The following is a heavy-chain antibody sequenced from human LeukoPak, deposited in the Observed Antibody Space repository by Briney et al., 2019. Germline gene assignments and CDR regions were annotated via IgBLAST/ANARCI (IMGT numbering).Heavy chain of an antibody. Sequence: SETLSLTCTVSGGSINNYYWSWIRQPPGKGLEWIGNIYYIGGTNYNPSLKSRVSMSVDTSKNQFSLSLASLTAADTAVYYCARRVGSRSLDVWGLGTMVTVSS. V-gene: IGHV4-59*08. D-gene: IGHD2-15*01. J-gene: IGHJ3*01. CDR1: GGSINNYY. CDR2: IYYIGGT. CDR3: ARRVGSRSLDV.